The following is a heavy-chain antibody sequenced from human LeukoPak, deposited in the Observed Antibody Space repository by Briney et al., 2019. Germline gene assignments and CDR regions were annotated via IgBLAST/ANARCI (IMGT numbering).Heavy chain of an antibody. CDR2: FDPEDGEI. V-gene: IGHV1-24*01. Sequence: ASVKVSCKVSEYTLTELSMHWVRQAPGKGLEWLGGFDPEDGEIIYAQKFQGRVTMSDDTSTDTAYMELGSLRSDDTAVYYSVTAPRAAAGSVYWGQGTLVTVSS. CDR3: VTAPRAAAGSVY. J-gene: IGHJ4*02. D-gene: IGHD6-13*01. CDR1: EYTLTELS.